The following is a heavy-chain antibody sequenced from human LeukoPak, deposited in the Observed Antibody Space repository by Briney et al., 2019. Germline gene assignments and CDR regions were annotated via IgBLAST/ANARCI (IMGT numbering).Heavy chain of an antibody. V-gene: IGHV4-59*08. J-gene: IGHJ3*02. CDR1: GGPISSYY. CDR3: ARPKYYYDSSGYFPGAFDI. Sequence: SETLSLTCTVSGGPISSYYWSWIRQPPGKGLEWIGYIYYSGSTNYNPSLKSRVTISVDTSKNQFSLKLSSVTAADTAVYYCARPKYYYDSSGYFPGAFDIWGQGTMVTVSS. CDR2: IYYSGST. D-gene: IGHD3-22*01.